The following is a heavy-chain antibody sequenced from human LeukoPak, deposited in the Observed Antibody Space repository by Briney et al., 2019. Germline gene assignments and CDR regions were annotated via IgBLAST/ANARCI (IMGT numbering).Heavy chain of an antibody. V-gene: IGHV1-2*02. D-gene: IGHD5-18*01. CDR3: ARGSFSADAPLVLDYFHH. Sequence: GASVKVSCKASVYTFTGYYIHWVRQAPGQGLEWMGWINPNSGGTNYAQKFQGRVTMTRDTSISTAYMELSRLKSDDTAVYYCARGSFSADAPLVLDYFHHWGQGTLVTVSS. CDR2: INPNSGGT. CDR1: VYTFTGYY. J-gene: IGHJ1*01.